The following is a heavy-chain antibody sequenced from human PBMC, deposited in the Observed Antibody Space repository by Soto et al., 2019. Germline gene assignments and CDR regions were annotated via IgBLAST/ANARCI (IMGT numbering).Heavy chain of an antibody. J-gene: IGHJ4*02. CDR3: ARLEGLATISYYFDY. Sequence: QLQLQESGPGLVKPSETPSLTCTVSGGSVSSSNYYWGWIRQSPGKGLEWIGSIYYSGSTYYNPSLESRVTISVDKSKNQFSLKVISVTAADTAVYYCARLEGLATISYYFDYWGQGTLVTVSS. V-gene: IGHV4-39*01. CDR2: IYYSGST. D-gene: IGHD3-9*01. CDR1: GGSVSSSNYY.